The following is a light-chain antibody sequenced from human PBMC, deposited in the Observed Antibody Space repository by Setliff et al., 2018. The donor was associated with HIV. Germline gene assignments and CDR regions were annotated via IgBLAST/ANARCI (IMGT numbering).Light chain of an antibody. J-gene: IGKJ2*01. CDR1: QSVLYKSNNKDY. V-gene: IGKV4-1*01. CDR2: WAS. CDR3: QQYYTSPYT. Sequence: DIVMTQSPDSLAVSLGARATINCKSSQSVLYKSNNKDYLAWYQQKSGQPPKLLIYWASTRESGVPDRFTGGGSGTTFTLTINNVQAEDVAVYYCQQYYTSPYTFGRGTK.